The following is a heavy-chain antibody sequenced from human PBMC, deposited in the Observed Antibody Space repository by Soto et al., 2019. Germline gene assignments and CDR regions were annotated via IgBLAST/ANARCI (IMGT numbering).Heavy chain of an antibody. V-gene: IGHV4-39*01. CDR1: GGSISSSSYY. J-gene: IGHJ6*03. CDR3: ARQASIFGVXIIELEAYYYYMDV. D-gene: IGHD3-3*01. Sequence: SETLSLTCTVSGGSISSSSYYWGWIRQPPGKGLEWIGSIYYSGSTYYNPSLKSRVTISVDTSKNQFSLKLSSVTAADTAVYYCARQASIFGVXIIELEAYYYYMDVWGKGTTVTVSS. CDR2: IYYSGST.